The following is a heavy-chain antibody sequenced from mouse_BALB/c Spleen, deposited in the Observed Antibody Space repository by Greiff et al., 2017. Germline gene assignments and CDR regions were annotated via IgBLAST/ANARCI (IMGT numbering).Heavy chain of an antibody. J-gene: IGHJ2*01. D-gene: IGHD2-14*01. Sequence: EVQLVESGGGLVKPGGSLKLSCAASGFAFSSYDMSWVRQTPEKRLEWVAYISSGGGSTYYPDTVKGRFTISRDNAKNTLYLQMSSLKSEDTAMYYCARHQGYPLDYWGQGTTLTVSS. CDR1: GFAFSSYD. V-gene: IGHV5-12-1*01. CDR2: ISSGGGST. CDR3: ARHQGYPLDY.